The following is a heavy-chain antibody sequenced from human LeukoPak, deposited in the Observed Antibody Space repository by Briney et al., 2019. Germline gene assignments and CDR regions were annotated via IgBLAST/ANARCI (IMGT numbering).Heavy chain of an antibody. Sequence: GESLKISCKGSGYNFRTSWIGWVRQMPGKGLEWMGIIYPGDSDTRYSPSFQGQVTISVDRSVNTAYLQWSSLKASDTAMYFCVRHLSGYGFDYRGLDSWGQGTLVTVSS. CDR1: GYNFRTSW. J-gene: IGHJ4*02. CDR2: IYPGDSDT. V-gene: IGHV5-51*01. CDR3: VRHLSGYGFDYRGLDS. D-gene: IGHD5-18*01.